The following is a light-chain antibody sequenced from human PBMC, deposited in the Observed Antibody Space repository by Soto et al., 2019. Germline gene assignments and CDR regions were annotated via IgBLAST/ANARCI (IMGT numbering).Light chain of an antibody. CDR2: DVT. CDR3: CSYAGTYTVYV. CDR1: SSDVGGYDY. Sequence: QSALTQPRSVSGSPGQSVTISCTGTSSDVGGYDYVSWYQQHPGKAPKLMIYDVTKRPSGVPDRFSGSRSGNTASLTISGLQAEDDADYYCCSYAGTYTVYVFGTGTKLTVL. J-gene: IGLJ1*01. V-gene: IGLV2-11*01.